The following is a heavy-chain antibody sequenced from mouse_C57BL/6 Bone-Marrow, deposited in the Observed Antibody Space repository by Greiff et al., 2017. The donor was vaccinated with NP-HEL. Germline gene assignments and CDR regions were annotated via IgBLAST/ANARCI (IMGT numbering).Heavy chain of an antibody. CDR1: GFNIKDDY. D-gene: IGHD2-3*01. V-gene: IGHV14-4*01. CDR2: IDPEKGDT. CDR3: TFDGYYDY. J-gene: IGHJ2*01. Sequence: EVQVVESGAELVRPGASVKLSCTASGFNIKDDYMHWVKQRPEQGLEWIGWIDPEKGDTEYASKFQGKATITADTSSNTAYLQLSSLTSEDTAVYYCTFDGYYDYWGQGTTLTVSS.